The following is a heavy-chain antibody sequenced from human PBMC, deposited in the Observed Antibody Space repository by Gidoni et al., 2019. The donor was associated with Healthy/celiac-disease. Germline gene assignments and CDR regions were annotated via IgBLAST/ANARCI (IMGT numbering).Heavy chain of an antibody. CDR1: GFSFSSYA. V-gene: IGHV3-23*01. CDR3: ATERGDYDILTGYYNGVAY. D-gene: IGHD3-9*01. CDR2: SSGSGGST. J-gene: IGHJ4*02. Sequence: EVQLLESGGGLVQPGGSLTLSCAASGFSFSSYAMSSVRQDPGKGLEWVSASSGSGGSTNYADSGKGRLTISRDKSKNTLYLKMNSLRAEDTAVYYCATERGDYDILTGYYNGVAYWGQGTLVTVSS.